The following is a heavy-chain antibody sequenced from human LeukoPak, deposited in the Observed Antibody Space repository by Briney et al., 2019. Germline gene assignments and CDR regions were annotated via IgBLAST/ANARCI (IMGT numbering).Heavy chain of an antibody. CDR2: ISGSGGST. CDR1: GYTFTSYY. V-gene: IGHV3-23*01. D-gene: IGHD3-9*01. J-gene: IGHJ4*02. Sequence: ASVKVSCKASGYTFTSYYMHWVRQAPGKGLEWVSAISGSGGSTYYADSVKGRFTISRDNSKNTLYLQMNSLRAEDTAVYYCASRRRYDTPPDYWGQGTLVTVSS. CDR3: ASRRRYDTPPDY.